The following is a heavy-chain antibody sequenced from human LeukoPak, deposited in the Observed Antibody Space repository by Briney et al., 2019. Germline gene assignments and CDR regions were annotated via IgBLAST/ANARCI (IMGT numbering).Heavy chain of an antibody. J-gene: IGHJ3*02. CDR3: AKDPGITMIVVDAFDI. CDR1: GFTFSSYA. CDR2: ISGSGGST. V-gene: IGHV3-23*01. D-gene: IGHD3-22*01. Sequence: GGSLRLSCAASGFTFSSYAMSWVRQAPGKGLEWVSAISGSGGSTYYADSVKGRFTISRDNSKNTLYLQMNSLRAEDTAVYYCAKDPGITMIVVDAFDIWGQGTMVTVSS.